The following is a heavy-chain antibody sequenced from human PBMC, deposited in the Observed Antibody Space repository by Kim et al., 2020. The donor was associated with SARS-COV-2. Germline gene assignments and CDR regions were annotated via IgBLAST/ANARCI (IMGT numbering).Heavy chain of an antibody. Sequence: GGSLRHSCAASGFTFSSYNMNWVRQAPGKGLEWVSSIDSRSTYIYYADSVKGRFTISRDNAKNSLYLQMNSLRAEDTAVYYCATGKHDYYDSTPLDYWGQRTLVTVSS. CDR1: GFTFSSYN. D-gene: IGHD3-22*01. CDR3: ATGKHDYYDSTPLDY. J-gene: IGHJ4*02. V-gene: IGHV3-21*01. CDR2: IDSRSTYI.